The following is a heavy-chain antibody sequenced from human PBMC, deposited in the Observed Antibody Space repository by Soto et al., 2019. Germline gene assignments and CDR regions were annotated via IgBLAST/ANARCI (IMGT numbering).Heavy chain of an antibody. Sequence: QVQLVESGGGVVQPGRSLRLSCAASGFTFSSYGMHWVRQAPGKGLEWVAVIWYDGSNKYYADSVKGRFTISRDNSKNTLYLQLNSLRAEDTAVYYCARDVPGVHADYYDSSGYYGYWGQGTLVTVSS. CDR3: ARDVPGVHADYYDSSGYYGY. CDR2: IWYDGSNK. V-gene: IGHV3-33*01. CDR1: GFTFSSYG. D-gene: IGHD3-22*01. J-gene: IGHJ4*02.